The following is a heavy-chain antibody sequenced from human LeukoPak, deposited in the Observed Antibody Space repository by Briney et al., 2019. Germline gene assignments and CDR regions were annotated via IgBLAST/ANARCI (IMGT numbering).Heavy chain of an antibody. CDR2: IYYSGST. D-gene: IGHD3-16*01. CDR1: GGSISSYH. Sequence: PSETLSLTCTVSGGSISSYHWSWIRQPPGKGLEWIGYIYYSGSTNYNPSLKSRVTISVDTSKNQFSLKLSSVTAADTAVYYCARDRNFGTLDYWGQGTLVTVSS. V-gene: IGHV4-59*01. CDR3: ARDRNFGTLDY. J-gene: IGHJ4*02.